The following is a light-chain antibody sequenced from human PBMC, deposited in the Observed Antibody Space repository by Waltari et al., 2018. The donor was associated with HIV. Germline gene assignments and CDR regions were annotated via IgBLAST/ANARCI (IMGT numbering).Light chain of an antibody. CDR2: DVS. CDR1: QSISTY. J-gene: IGKJ1*01. Sequence: EIVLTQSPAPLSLSPGERATLSCRASQSISTYLAWYQQKPGQAPRLLIYDVSYRATGVPARFSGSGSGTYFTLTISSLEPEDFAIYYCQQRRETFGQGTKVEIK. CDR3: QQRRET. V-gene: IGKV3-11*01.